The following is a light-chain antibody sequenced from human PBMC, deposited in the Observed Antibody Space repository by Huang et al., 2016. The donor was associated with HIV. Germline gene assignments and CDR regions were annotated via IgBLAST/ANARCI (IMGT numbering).Light chain of an antibody. CDR3: QKYNSAPYT. Sequence: DIQMTQSPSSLPTSVGDRVTITCRASQDIGNYLAWYQQKPGNVPKLLIYAASTLQSGVPSRLRGSGSGTDFTLTISSLQPEDVATYYCQKYNSAPYTFGQGTKLDI. V-gene: IGKV1-27*01. CDR1: QDIGNY. CDR2: AAS. J-gene: IGKJ2*01.